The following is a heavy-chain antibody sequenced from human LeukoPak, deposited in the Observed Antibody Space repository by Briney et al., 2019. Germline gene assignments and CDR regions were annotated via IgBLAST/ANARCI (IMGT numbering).Heavy chain of an antibody. CDR1: GFTFSSYW. D-gene: IGHD1-1*01. CDR2: IYSGGST. V-gene: IGHV3-66*01. J-gene: IGHJ6*02. CDR3: ASSPTGTTAYYYYYGMDV. Sequence: GGSLRLSCAASGFTFSSYWMHWVRQAPGKGLEWVSVIYSGGSTYYADSVKGRFTISRDNSKNTLYLQMNSLRAEDTAVYYCASSPTGTTAYYYYYGMDVWGQGTTVTVSS.